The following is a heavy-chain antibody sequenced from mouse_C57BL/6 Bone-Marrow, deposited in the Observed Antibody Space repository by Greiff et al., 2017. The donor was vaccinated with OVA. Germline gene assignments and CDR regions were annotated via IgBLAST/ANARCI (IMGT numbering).Heavy chain of an antibody. CDR2: IDPTNDYT. CDR1: GYTFTSYT. Sequence: QVQLQQSGAELARPGASVKMSCKASGYTFTSYTIHWVKQRPGQGLEWIGSIDPTNDYTNYNQKFKGKATLTADKSSSTAYMQLSSLTSEDSAVYYCTRGYDFDYGCQGTTLTV. CDR3: TRGYDFDY. J-gene: IGHJ2*01. V-gene: IGHV1-4*01.